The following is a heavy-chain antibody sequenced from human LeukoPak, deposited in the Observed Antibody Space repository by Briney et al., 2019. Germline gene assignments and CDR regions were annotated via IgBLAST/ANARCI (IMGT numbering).Heavy chain of an antibody. D-gene: IGHD3-10*01. J-gene: IGHJ4*02. CDR1: GFTVSSNY. CDR3: ARDRGPYYYGSGSQPFDY. CDR2: IYSGGST. V-gene: IGHV3-53*01. Sequence: PGGSLRLSCAASGFTVSSNYMSWVRQAPGKGLEWVSVIYSGGSTYCADSVKGRFTISRDNSKNTLYLQMNSLRAEDTAVYYCARDRGPYYYGSGSQPFDYWGQGTLVTVSS.